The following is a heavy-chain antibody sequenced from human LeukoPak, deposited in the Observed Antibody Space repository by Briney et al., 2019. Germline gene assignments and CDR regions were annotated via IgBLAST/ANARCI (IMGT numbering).Heavy chain of an antibody. CDR3: ARAGQWFSDAYDI. CDR1: GYTFSTFD. CDR2: IGTAGDT. D-gene: IGHD3-10*01. J-gene: IGHJ3*02. Sequence: GGSLRLSCAASGYTFSTFDMHWVRQGTGKGLEWVSGIGTAGDTHYPDSVKGRFTISRENAKNSLCLQMNSLRAGDTAVYYCARAGQWFSDAYDIWGQGTMVTVSS. V-gene: IGHV3-13*01.